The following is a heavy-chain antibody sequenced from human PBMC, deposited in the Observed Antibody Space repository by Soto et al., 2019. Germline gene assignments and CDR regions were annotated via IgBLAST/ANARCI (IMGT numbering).Heavy chain of an antibody. Sequence: QVQLVQSGAEVKKPGSSVKVSCKASGGTFSSYAISWVRQAPGQGLEWMGGIIPIFGTANYAQKFQGRVTSTDDESRSNAYMELSRLRSEDTAVYYCARVDYYDFPRGLFDYWGQETLVTVSS. CDR3: ARVDYYDFPRGLFDY. J-gene: IGHJ4*02. CDR1: GGTFSSYA. CDR2: IIPIFGTA. D-gene: IGHD3-3*01. V-gene: IGHV1-69*01.